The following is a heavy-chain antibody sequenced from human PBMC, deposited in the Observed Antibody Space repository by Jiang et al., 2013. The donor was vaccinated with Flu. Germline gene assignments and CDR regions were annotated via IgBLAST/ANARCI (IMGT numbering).Heavy chain of an antibody. CDR3: ARDYPYSSSWFDP. D-gene: IGHD6-6*01. J-gene: IGHJ5*02. V-gene: IGHV6-1*01. Sequence: LEWLGRTYYRSKWYNDYAVSVKSRITINPDTSKNQFSLQLNSVTPEDTAVYYCARDYPYSSSWFDPWGQGTLVTVSS. CDR2: TYYRSKWYN.